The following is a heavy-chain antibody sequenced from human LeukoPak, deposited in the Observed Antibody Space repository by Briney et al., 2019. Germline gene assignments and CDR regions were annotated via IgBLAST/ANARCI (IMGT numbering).Heavy chain of an antibody. CDR1: GYTFTDYA. CDR2: VGTYDGKT. Sequence: ASVKISCKTSGYTFTDYAIVWVRQAPGQGLQWMGWVGTYDGKTNYAQEVQGRVTMTRDTSISTPYMELSRLRSDDTAVYYCARGEGYIAAADTKAFDIWGQGTMVTVSS. J-gene: IGHJ3*02. D-gene: IGHD6-13*01. V-gene: IGHV1-18*04. CDR3: ARGEGYIAAADTKAFDI.